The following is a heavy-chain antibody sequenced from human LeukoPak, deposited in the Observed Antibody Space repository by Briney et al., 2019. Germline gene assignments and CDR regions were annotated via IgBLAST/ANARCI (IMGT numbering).Heavy chain of an antibody. D-gene: IGHD2-15*01. CDR2: ISSTGKTI. V-gene: IGHV3-11*04. Sequence: TGGSLRLSCAASGFTFSDHYMSWIRQSPGKGLEYISYISSTGKTIYYADSVQGRFTISRDNSKNTLYLQMNSLRAEDTAVYYCAKDQDHRASVVAASDYWGQGTLVTVSS. CDR3: AKDQDHRASVVAASDY. CDR1: GFTFSDHY. J-gene: IGHJ4*02.